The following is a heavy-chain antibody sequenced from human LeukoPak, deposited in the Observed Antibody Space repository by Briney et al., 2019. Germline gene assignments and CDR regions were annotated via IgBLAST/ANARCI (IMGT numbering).Heavy chain of an antibody. J-gene: IGHJ4*02. CDR1: GYTFTSYG. CDR2: IIPILGIA. V-gene: IGHV1-69*04. Sequence: ASVKVSCKASGYTFTSYGISWVRQAPGQGLEWMGRIIPILGIANYAQKFQGRVTITADKSTSTAYMELSSLRSEDTAVYYCARGAGNGDYGNDYWGQGTPVTVSP. CDR3: ARGAGNGDYGNDY. D-gene: IGHD4-17*01.